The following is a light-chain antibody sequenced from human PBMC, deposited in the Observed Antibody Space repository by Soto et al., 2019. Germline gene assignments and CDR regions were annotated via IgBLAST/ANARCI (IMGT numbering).Light chain of an antibody. J-gene: IGKJ1*01. CDR2: GAS. CDR3: QQYGSSPQT. CDR1: QSVTNNY. V-gene: IGKV3-20*01. Sequence: EIVMTQSPATLSVSPGERATLSCRASQSVTNNYLAWYQQKPGQAPRLLLYGASTRATAIPARFSGSGSGTDFTLTISRLEPEDFAVYYCQQYGSSPQTFGQGTKVDI.